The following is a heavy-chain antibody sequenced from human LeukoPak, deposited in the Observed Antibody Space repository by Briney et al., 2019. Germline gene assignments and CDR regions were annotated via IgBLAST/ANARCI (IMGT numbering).Heavy chain of an antibody. Sequence: GGSLRLSCATSGFIFSTYSMNWVRQAPGKGLEWVSSISGTSTYINYAGSVRGRFTIYRDNAKNSLYLQMNSLRAEDTAVYYCARDKGSGWFDCDYWGQGTLVTVSS. CDR3: ARDKGSGWFDCDY. V-gene: IGHV3-21*01. D-gene: IGHD6-19*01. CDR2: ISGTSTYI. CDR1: GFIFSTYS. J-gene: IGHJ4*02.